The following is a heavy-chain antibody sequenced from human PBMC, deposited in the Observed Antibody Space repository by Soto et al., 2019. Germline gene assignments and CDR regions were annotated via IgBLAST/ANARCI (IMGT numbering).Heavy chain of an antibody. J-gene: IGHJ5*02. V-gene: IGHV4-61*03. CDR3: AREGPSGFWFDP. CDR1: GASVSSGTYY. D-gene: IGHD3-9*01. Sequence: PSETLSLTCTVSGASVSSGTYYWNWIRQPPGKGLEWIGFISYGGSTNYNPSLKNRVTISTDTSKSRFSLKLSSVTAADTAVYYCAREGPSGFWFDPWGQGTLVTVSS. CDR2: ISYGGST.